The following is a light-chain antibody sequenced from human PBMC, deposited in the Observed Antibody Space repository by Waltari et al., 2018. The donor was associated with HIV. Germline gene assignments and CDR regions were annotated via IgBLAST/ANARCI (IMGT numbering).Light chain of an antibody. CDR3: QQYNGSPYT. J-gene: IGKJ2*01. CDR2: KAS. CDR1: QSISSW. V-gene: IGKV1-5*03. Sequence: DLQMTQSPSTLSASVGDRVTITCRASQSISSWLAWYQQKPGKAPKLLIYKASSLESGVPSRFSGSGSGTEFTLTISSLQPDDFATYYCQQYNGSPYTFGQGTKLEIK.